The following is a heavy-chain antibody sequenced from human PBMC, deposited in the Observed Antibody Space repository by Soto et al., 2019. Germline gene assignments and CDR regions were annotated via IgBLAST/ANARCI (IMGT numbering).Heavy chain of an antibody. V-gene: IGHV3-21*01. Sequence: LRLSCASSGFTFSSYSMNWVRQAPEKGLEWVSSISSSSSYIYYADSVKGRFTISRDNAKNSLYLQMNSLRAEDTAVYYCARVSCSSTSCYTPLFDYWGQGTLVTVSS. CDR3: ARVSCSSTSCYTPLFDY. J-gene: IGHJ4*02. CDR1: GFTFSSYS. D-gene: IGHD2-2*02. CDR2: ISSSSSYI.